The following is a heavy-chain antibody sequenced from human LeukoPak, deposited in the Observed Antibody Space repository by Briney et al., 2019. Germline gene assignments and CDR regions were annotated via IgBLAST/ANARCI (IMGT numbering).Heavy chain of an antibody. Sequence: GGSLRLSCAASGFTFSSYDMHWVRQATGKGLEWVSAIGTAGDTYYPGSVKGRFTISRENAKNSLYLQMNSLRAGDTAVYYCARVRGGGTQYAFDIWGQGTMVTVSS. V-gene: IGHV3-13*01. CDR3: ARVRGGGTQYAFDI. CDR2: IGTAGDT. J-gene: IGHJ3*02. CDR1: GFTFSSYD. D-gene: IGHD3-10*01.